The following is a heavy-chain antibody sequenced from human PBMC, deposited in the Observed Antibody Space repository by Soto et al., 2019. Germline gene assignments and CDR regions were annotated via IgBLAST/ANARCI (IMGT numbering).Heavy chain of an antibody. CDR1: GFTFSTYA. Sequence: GGSLRLSCAASGFTFSTYALSWVRQAPGQGLEWVSTFRDGGGSSYYADSVKGRFSISRDNSKNTLFLQMNSLRAEDTAVYYCTRGRYNSGSYYFDFWGQGTLVTSPQ. CDR3: TRGRYNSGSYYFDF. D-gene: IGHD6-19*01. CDR2: FRDGGGSS. V-gene: IGHV3-23*01. J-gene: IGHJ4*02.